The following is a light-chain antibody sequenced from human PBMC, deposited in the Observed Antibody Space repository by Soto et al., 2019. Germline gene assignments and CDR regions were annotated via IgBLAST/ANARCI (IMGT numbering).Light chain of an antibody. J-gene: IGKJ4*01. CDR1: QSVSRW. Sequence: DIQMTQSPSTLSASVGDRVTITCRASQSVSRWLAWYQQKPGKAPNLLIYKASNLQSGVPSRFSGSGSGTAFTLTISSLQPDDFAPDYCEQYNGDSTFGGGTKVEIK. V-gene: IGKV1-5*03. CDR3: EQYNGDST. CDR2: KAS.